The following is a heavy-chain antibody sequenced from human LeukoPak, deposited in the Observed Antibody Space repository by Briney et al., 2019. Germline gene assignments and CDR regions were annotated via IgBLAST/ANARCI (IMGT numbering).Heavy chain of an antibody. Sequence: GASVKVSCKASGYTFTGYYMHWVRQAPGQGLEWMGIINPSGGSTSYAQKFQGRVTMTRDMSTSTVYMGLSSLRSEDTAVYYCARIGWSDTAMVPSWGQGTMVTVSS. V-gene: IGHV1-46*01. CDR1: GYTFTGYY. J-gene: IGHJ3*01. D-gene: IGHD5-18*01. CDR3: ARIGWSDTAMVPS. CDR2: INPSGGST.